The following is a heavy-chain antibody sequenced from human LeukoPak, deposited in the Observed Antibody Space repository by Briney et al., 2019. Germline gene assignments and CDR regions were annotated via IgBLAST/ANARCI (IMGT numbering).Heavy chain of an antibody. J-gene: IGHJ4*02. CDR3: ASYYYDSSGYYYVDY. D-gene: IGHD3-22*01. Sequence: SETLSLTCTVSGGSISSSSYYWGRIRQPPGKGLEWIGIIYYSGSTYYNPSLKSRVTISVDTSKNQLSLKLSSVTAADTAVYYCASYYYDSSGYYYVDYWGQGTLVTVSS. CDR1: GGSISSSSYY. CDR2: IYYSGST. V-gene: IGHV4-39*01.